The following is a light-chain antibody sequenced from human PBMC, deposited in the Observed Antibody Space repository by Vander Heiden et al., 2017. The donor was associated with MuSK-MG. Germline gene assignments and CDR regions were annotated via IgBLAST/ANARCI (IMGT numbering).Light chain of an antibody. J-gene: IGLJ3*02. CDR1: TNDVGAYDY. CDR3: SSYASGDTVL. V-gene: IGLV2-14*03. CDR2: DVR. Sequence: GSPGQSITISCTGTTNDVGAYDYVSWYQQYPNKAPKLLMSDVRNRPSGVSNRFSGSKSGNTASLTISGLQTEDEAHYYCSSYASGDTVLFGGGTMLTVL.